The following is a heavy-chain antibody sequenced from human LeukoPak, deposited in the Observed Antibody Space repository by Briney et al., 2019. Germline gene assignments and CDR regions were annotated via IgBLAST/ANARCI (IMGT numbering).Heavy chain of an antibody. V-gene: IGHV3-73*01. CDR2: IRSKANSYAT. D-gene: IGHD3-3*01. CDR1: GFTFGGSA. Sequence: GGSLRLSCAASGFTFGGSAMHWVRQASGKGLEWVGRIRSKANSYATAYAASVKGRFTISRDDSKNTAYLQMNSLKTEDTAVYYCTRHQDDFWSGYFERNFDYWGQGTLVTVSS. CDR3: TRHQDDFWSGYFERNFDY. J-gene: IGHJ4*02.